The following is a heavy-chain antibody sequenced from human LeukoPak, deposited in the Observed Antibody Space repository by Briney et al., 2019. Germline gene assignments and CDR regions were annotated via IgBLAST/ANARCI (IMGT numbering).Heavy chain of an antibody. Sequence: ASVKVSCKASGYTFTGYYMRWVRQAPGQGLEWMGWINPNSGGTNYAQKFQGRVTMTRDTSISTAYMELSRLRSDDTAVYYCARDRTRTGYSSGWYHDYWGQGTLVTVSS. J-gene: IGHJ4*02. V-gene: IGHV1-2*02. CDR1: GYTFTGYY. CDR3: ARDRTRTGYSSGWYHDY. D-gene: IGHD6-19*01. CDR2: INPNSGGT.